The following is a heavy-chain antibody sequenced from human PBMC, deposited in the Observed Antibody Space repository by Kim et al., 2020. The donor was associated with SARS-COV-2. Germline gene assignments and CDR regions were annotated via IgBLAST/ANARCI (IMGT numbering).Heavy chain of an antibody. Sequence: GGSLRLSCAASGFSFSAYSMNWVRQAPGKGLEWVSSIISSNSYTYYADSLKGRFTISRDNAKNSLYLQMNGLRAEDTAVYYCARDYRGNGDYHALDIWGQGTTVTVSS. CDR1: GFSFSAYS. V-gene: IGHV3-21*01. CDR3: ARDYRGNGDYHALDI. CDR2: IISSNSYT. D-gene: IGHD4-17*01. J-gene: IGHJ3*02.